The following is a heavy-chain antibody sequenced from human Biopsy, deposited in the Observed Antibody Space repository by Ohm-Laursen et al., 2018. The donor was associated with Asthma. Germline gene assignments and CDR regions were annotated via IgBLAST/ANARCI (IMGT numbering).Heavy chain of an antibody. V-gene: IGHV4-31*03. J-gene: IGHJ6*02. D-gene: IGHD3-3*01. CDR3: ARDYYDFWNRSVYTYFGMDV. CDR1: GYSISNGGYY. Sequence: TLSPTCSVSGYSISNGGYYWTWVRQRPGKGLEWIGNIYHRGNTKYNPSLKSRLSFSVDTSKNQFSLKLSPVTAADTAIYFCARDYYDFWNRSVYTYFGMDVWGRGTTVVVSS. CDR2: IYHRGNT.